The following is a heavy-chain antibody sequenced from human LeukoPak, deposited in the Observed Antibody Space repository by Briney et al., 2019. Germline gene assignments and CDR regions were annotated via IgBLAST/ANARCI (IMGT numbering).Heavy chain of an antibody. Sequence: PGGSLRLSCAASGFTFSDYWMHWVRQAPGKGLVWVSRVNRDGSSTSYADSVKGRFTISRDNAKNTLYLQMNSLRAEETAVYYCARDHGSGSYYVDYWGQGTLVTVSS. D-gene: IGHD3-10*01. V-gene: IGHV3-74*01. CDR2: VNRDGSST. CDR3: ARDHGSGSYYVDY. J-gene: IGHJ4*02. CDR1: GFTFSDYW.